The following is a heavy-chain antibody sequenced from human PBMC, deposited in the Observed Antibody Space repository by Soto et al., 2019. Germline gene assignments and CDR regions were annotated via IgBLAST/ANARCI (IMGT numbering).Heavy chain of an antibody. D-gene: IGHD6-13*01. J-gene: IGHJ5*02. CDR2: IYYSGST. CDR1: GGSISSSSYY. CDR3: TREQPDDNYFDP. V-gene: IGHV4-39*02. Sequence: SETLSLTCTVSGGSISSSSYYWGWIRQPPGKGLEWIGSIYYSGSTYYNPSLKSRVTISVDTSKNQFSLKLSSVTAADTAVYYCTREQPDDNYFDPWGQGTLVTVSS.